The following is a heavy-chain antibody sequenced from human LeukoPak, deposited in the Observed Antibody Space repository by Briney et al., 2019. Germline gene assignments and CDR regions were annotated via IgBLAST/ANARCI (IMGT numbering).Heavy chain of an antibody. CDR1: GFTFSSYS. D-gene: IGHD3-3*01. CDR3: ARVESSIFGVVRGYFDY. V-gene: IGHV3-48*01. Sequence: PGGSLRLSCAASGFTFSSYSMNWVRQAPWKGLEWVSYISSSSSTIYYADSVKGRFTISRDNAKNSLYLQMNSLRAEDTAVYYCARVESSIFGVVRGYFDYWGQGTLVTVSS. J-gene: IGHJ4*02. CDR2: ISSSSSTI.